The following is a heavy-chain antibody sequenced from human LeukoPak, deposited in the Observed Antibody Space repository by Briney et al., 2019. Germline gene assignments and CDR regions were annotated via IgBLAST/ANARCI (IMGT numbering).Heavy chain of an antibody. CDR3: ARDGGYTSLDY. J-gene: IGHJ4*02. CDR1: GFTFSSYS. V-gene: IGHV3-48*01. D-gene: IGHD6-13*01. CDR2: ISSSSSTI. Sequence: GGSLRLSCAASGFTFSSYSMNWVRQAPGKGLEWVSYISSSSSTIYYADSVKGRFTISRDNAKNSLYLQMNSLRADDTAVYYCARDGGYTSLDYWGQGTLVTVSS.